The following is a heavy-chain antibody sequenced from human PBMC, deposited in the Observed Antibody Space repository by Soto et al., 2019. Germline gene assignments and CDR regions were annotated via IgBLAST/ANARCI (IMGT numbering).Heavy chain of an antibody. CDR2: ISGSGSST. Sequence: PGGSLRLSCAASGFTFSSYAVSWVRQAPGKGLEWVSAISGSGSSTYYADSVKGRFTISRDNSKNTLYLQMNSLIAEDTAVYYCAHFDWFIDYWGQGTLVTVSS. CDR1: GFTFSSYA. V-gene: IGHV3-23*01. D-gene: IGHD3-9*01. CDR3: AHFDWFIDY. J-gene: IGHJ4*02.